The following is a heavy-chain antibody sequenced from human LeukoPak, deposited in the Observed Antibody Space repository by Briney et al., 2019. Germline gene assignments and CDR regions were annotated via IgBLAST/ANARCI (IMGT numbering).Heavy chain of an antibody. Sequence: GGSLRLSCAASGFTVSSNYMSWVRQAPGKGLEWVSVIYSGGSTYYADSVKGRFTISRDNSKNTLYLQMNSLRAKDTAVYYCARTAASPGIAAKNDYWGQGTLVTVSS. CDR2: IYSGGST. D-gene: IGHD6-13*01. CDR3: ARTAASPGIAAKNDY. J-gene: IGHJ4*02. CDR1: GFTVSSNY. V-gene: IGHV3-66*01.